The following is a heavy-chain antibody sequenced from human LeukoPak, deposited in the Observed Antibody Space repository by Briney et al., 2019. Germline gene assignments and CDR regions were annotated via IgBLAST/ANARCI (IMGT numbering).Heavy chain of an antibody. J-gene: IGHJ4*02. V-gene: IGHV3-30*02. D-gene: IGHD3-10*01. CDR1: GFTFSSYG. CDR2: IRYDGSNK. Sequence: GGSLRLSCAASGFTFSSYGMHWVRQAPGKGLEWVAFIRYDGSNKYYADSVKGRFTISRDNSKNTLYLQMNSLRAEDTAVYYCARVYYGSGSYYKDWGQGTLVTVSS. CDR3: ARVYYGSGSYYKD.